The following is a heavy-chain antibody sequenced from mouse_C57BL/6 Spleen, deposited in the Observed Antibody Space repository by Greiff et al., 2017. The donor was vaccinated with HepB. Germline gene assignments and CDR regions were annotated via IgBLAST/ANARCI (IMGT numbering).Heavy chain of an antibody. CDR2: IYPGDGDT. V-gene: IGHV1-80*01. J-gene: IGHJ4*01. Sequence: QVTLKVSGAELVKPGASVKISCKASGYAFSSYWMNWVKQRPGKGLEWIGQIYPGDGDTNYNGKFKGKATLTADKSSSTAYMQLSSLTSEDSAVYFCAREDLLRYYAMDYWGQGTSVTVSS. CDR3: AREDLLRYYAMDY. CDR1: GYAFSSYW. D-gene: IGHD1-1*01.